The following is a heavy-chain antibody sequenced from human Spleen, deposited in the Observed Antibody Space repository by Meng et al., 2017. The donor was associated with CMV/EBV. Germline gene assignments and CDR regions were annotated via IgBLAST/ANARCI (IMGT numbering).Heavy chain of an antibody. CDR2: IYSGGST. D-gene: IGHD3-22*01. V-gene: IGHV3-53*05. CDR3: ARDFYYDSSGYLDY. CDR1: GFTVSSNY. Sequence: GESLKISCAASGFTVSSNYMSWVRQAPGKGLEWVSIIYSGGSTYYADSVKGRFTISRDNSKNTLYLQMNSLRAEDTAVYYCARDFYYDSSGYLDYWGQGTLVTVSS. J-gene: IGHJ4*02.